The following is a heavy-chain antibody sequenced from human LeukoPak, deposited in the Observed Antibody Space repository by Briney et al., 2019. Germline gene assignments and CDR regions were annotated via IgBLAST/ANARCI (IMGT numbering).Heavy chain of an antibody. Sequence: PSETLSLTCTVSGGSLSHFFWSWIRHPPGEGLEWIGYIYSSGGTNYNPSLKSRVTILEDTSKNQFSLKLTSVTAADTAVYYCARLADTTLANYFLDYWGQGTLVTVSS. J-gene: IGHJ4*02. CDR3: ARLADTTLANYFLDY. CDR1: GGSLSHFF. V-gene: IGHV4-4*09. CDR2: IYSSGGT. D-gene: IGHD5-24*01.